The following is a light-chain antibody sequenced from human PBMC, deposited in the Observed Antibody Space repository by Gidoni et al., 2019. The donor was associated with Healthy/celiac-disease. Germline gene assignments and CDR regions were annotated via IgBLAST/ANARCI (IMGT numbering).Light chain of an antibody. CDR2: DVS. CDR3: SSYTSSSRV. Sequence: QSALTQPASVSGSPGQSLTISCTGTSSDVGGYNYVSWYQQHPGKAPKLMIYDVSNRPSGVSNRFSGSKSSNTASLTISGLQAEDEADYYCSSYTSSSRVFGGGTKLTVL. V-gene: IGLV2-14*01. CDR1: SSDVGGYNY. J-gene: IGLJ3*02.